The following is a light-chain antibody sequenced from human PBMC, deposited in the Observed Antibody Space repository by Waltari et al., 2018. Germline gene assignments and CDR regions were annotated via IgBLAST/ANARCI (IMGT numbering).Light chain of an antibody. CDR3: SSDAVSNNFYD. CDR2: EVS. Sequence: QSALTQPPSASGSPGQSVTISCTGTGSGGSVSWYQQLPGKGPKLLVYEVSKRPSGVPDRVAGAKSGNTSSLTVSGLQAEDEGDYYCSSDAVSNNFYDFGSGTKVTVL. J-gene: IGLJ1*01. V-gene: IGLV2-8*01. CDR1: GSGGS.